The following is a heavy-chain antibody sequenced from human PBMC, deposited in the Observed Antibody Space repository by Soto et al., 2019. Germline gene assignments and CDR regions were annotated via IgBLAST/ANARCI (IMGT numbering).Heavy chain of an antibody. V-gene: IGHV1-8*01. CDR1: GYTFTSYD. CDR3: ARGVGNLRRYYYYMDV. CDR2: MNPNSGNT. D-gene: IGHD1-26*01. Sequence: ASVKVSCKASGYTFTSYDINWVRQATGQGLEWMGWMNPNSGNTGYAQKFQGRVTMTRSTSISTAYMELSSLRSEDTAVYYCARGVGNLRRYYYYMDVWGKGTTVTVSS. J-gene: IGHJ6*03.